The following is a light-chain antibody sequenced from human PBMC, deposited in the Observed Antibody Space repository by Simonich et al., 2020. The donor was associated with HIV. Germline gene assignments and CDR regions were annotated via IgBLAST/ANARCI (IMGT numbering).Light chain of an antibody. V-gene: IGKV2-28*01. CDR2: LGS. CDR1: QSLLLSNGYNY. CDR3: MQALQTRWT. Sequence: DIVMTQSPLSLPVTPGEPASISCRSSQSLLLSNGYNYLDWYLQKPGQSPQLLIYLGSNRASGVPDRFSGSGSGTDFTRKISRVEAEDVGVYYCMQALQTRWTFGQGTKVEIK. J-gene: IGKJ1*01.